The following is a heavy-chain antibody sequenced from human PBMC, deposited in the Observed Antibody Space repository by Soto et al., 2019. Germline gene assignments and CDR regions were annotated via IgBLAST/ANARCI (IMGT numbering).Heavy chain of an antibody. D-gene: IGHD5-12*01. CDR3: EQDRPVATRDWFDT. J-gene: IGHJ5*02. CDR1: GFTFGTYA. CDR2: ISGSGGST. Sequence: GGSLRLSCAASGFTFGTYAMNWVRQAPGKGLEWVSGISGSGGSTYYTDSVKGRFTISRDNSKNTLYLQMNSLRADDTAVYYCEQDRPVATRDWFDTWGQGTLVTVSS. V-gene: IGHV3-23*01.